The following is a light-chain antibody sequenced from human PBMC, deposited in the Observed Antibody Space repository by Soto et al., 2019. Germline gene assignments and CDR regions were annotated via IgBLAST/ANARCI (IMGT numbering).Light chain of an antibody. CDR1: SSDVGGYNH. J-gene: IGLJ1*01. Sequence: QSALTQPASVSGSPGQSITISCTGTSSDVGGYNHVSWYQQLPGKAPKLMIYEVSNRPSGVSNRFSGSKSVNTASLTISGLQAEDEADYFCSSYTSSSTGVFGTGTKLTVL. V-gene: IGLV2-14*01. CDR2: EVS. CDR3: SSYTSSSTGV.